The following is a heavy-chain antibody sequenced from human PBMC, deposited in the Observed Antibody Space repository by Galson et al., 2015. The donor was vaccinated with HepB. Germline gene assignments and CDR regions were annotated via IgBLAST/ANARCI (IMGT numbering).Heavy chain of an antibody. V-gene: IGHV3-33*08. CDR3: ARGGPNYYYDSSSFYYA. Sequence: SLRLSCAASGFTFSNYGMHWLRQVPGKGLEWVAVIWYDGSNKYYADSVKGRFTISRDNSKNTLYLQMNTLRAEDTAVYYCARGGPNYYYDSSSFYYAWGQGTLVTVSS. D-gene: IGHD3-22*01. CDR2: IWYDGSNK. CDR1: GFTFSNYG. J-gene: IGHJ5*02.